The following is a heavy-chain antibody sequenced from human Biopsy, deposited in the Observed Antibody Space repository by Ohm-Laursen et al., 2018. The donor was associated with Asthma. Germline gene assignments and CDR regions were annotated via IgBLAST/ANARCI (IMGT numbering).Heavy chain of an antibody. V-gene: IGHV1-69*13. CDR3: ARCQVGYSSGWSLLLKKIYYSGMDV. CDR2: IMTVFGTT. D-gene: IGHD6-19*01. J-gene: IGHJ6*02. CDR1: GGTFSNFA. Sequence: PVKVSCKAPGGTFSNFAISWVRQAPGQGLEWLGGIMTVFGTTSYAQKFQGRVTITADESTSTAYMEVTSLRSEDTAIYYCARCQVGYSSGWSLLLKKIYYSGMDVWGQGTAVTVSS.